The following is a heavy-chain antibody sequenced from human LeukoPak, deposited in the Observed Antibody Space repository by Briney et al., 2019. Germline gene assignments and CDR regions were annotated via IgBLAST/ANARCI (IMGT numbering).Heavy chain of an antibody. V-gene: IGHV3-23*01. CDR3: AKDALEYYDTSGLTTCFDY. J-gene: IGHJ4*02. D-gene: IGHD3-22*01. CDR2: ISGGGGSA. CDR1: GFTFSSYG. Sequence: GSLSLSCAASGFTFSSYGMNWVRQAPGKGLEWVSAISGGGGSAYYADSVKGRFTISRNNSKNTLFLQMNSLRAEDTAVYYCAKDALEYYDTSGLTTCFDYWGQGTLVTVSS.